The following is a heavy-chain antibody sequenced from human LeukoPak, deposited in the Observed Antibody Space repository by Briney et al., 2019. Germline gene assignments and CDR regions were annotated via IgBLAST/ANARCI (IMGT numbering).Heavy chain of an antibody. CDR3: ATTLGYCPGGSCQDF. D-gene: IGHD2-15*01. J-gene: IGHJ4*02. V-gene: IGHV5-51*01. CDR1: GYDFSNYW. Sequence: GESLKITCNDSGYDFSNYWIGWVRPMPGKGLWFMGIPYPTDSNTKYSPSFEGQVTISADKSISAAYRQWGSLKASDTAIYYCATTLGYCPGGSCQDFWGQGTLVTVSP. CDR2: PYPTDSNT.